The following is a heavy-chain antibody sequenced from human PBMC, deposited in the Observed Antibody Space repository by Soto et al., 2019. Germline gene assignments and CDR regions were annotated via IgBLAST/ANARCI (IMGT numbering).Heavy chain of an antibody. J-gene: IGHJ6*02. Sequence: GSLRLSCAASGFTFSSYGMHWVRQAPGKGLEWVAVIWYDGSNKYYADSVKGRFTISRDNSKNTLYLQMNSLRAEDTAVYYCARGIVVVVAATPLDYYGMDVWGQGTTVTVSS. CDR3: ARGIVVVVAATPLDYYGMDV. V-gene: IGHV3-33*01. CDR2: IWYDGSNK. CDR1: GFTFSSYG. D-gene: IGHD2-15*01.